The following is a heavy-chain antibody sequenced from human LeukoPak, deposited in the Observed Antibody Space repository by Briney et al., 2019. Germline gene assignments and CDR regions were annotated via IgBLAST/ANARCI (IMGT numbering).Heavy chain of an antibody. D-gene: IGHD6-13*01. CDR1: DGSISSSSYY. V-gene: IGHV4-39*07. CDR3: AREIWYSSSWYFDY. Sequence: PSETLSLTCTVSDGSISSSSYYWGWIRQPPGKGLEWIGNIYYSGSTYYNPSLKSRVTISVDTSKNQFSLNLSSVTAADTAIYYCAREIWYSSSWYFDYWGQGTLVTVSS. J-gene: IGHJ4*02. CDR2: IYYSGST.